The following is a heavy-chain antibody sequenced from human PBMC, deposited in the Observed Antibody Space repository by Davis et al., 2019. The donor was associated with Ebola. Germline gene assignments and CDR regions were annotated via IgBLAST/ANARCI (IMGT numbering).Heavy chain of an antibody. Sequence: SETLSLTCAVSDYSISSDYYWGWVRQPPGKGLEWIGTIHHSGSTYYNPTLKSRVTTSVDTSKNQFSLRLSSVTAADTALYYCARHLRDGDYYYGMDVWGQGTTVTVSS. V-gene: IGHV4-38-2*01. CDR2: IHHSGST. CDR3: ARHLRDGDYYYGMDV. J-gene: IGHJ6*02. D-gene: IGHD4-17*01. CDR1: DYSISSDYY.